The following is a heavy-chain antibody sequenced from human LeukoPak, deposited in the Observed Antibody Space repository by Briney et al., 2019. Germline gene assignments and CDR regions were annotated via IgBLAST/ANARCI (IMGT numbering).Heavy chain of an antibody. J-gene: IGHJ3*02. V-gene: IGHV3-48*01. CDR2: ISSSSSTI. D-gene: IGHD2-2*01. CDR1: GFTFSSYS. Sequence: SGGSLRLSCAASGFTFSSYSMNWVRKAPGKGLEWVSYISSSSSTIYYADSVKGRFTISRDNAKNSLYLQMNSLRAEDTAVYYCARDHQPPGAFDIWGQGTMVPVSS. CDR3: ARDHQPPGAFDI.